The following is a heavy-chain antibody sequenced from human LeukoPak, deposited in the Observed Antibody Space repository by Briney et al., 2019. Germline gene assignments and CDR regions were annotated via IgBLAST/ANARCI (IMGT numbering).Heavy chain of an antibody. CDR1: GGTFISYA. CDR3: ARALFARANWFDP. CDR2: IIPIFGTA. V-gene: IGHV1-69*05. D-gene: IGHD3-3*01. Sequence: ASVKVSCKASGGTFISYAISWVRHAPGQGLEWMGGIIPIFGTANYAQKFQGRVTITTDESTSTAYMELSSLRSEDTAVYYCARALFARANWFDPWGQGTLVTVSS. J-gene: IGHJ5*02.